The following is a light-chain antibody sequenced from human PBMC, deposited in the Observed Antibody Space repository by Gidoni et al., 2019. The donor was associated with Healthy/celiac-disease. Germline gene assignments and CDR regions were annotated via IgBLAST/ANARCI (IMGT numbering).Light chain of an antibody. CDR3: QQRSNWPPTWT. Sequence: DIVLTQSPATLSLSPGERATLSCRASQSVSSYLAWYQQKPGQAPRLLIYDASNRATGIPARCSGSGSGTDFTLTISSLEPEDVAVYYCQQRSNWPPTWTFGQGTKVEIK. CDR2: DAS. CDR1: QSVSSY. V-gene: IGKV3-11*01. J-gene: IGKJ1*01.